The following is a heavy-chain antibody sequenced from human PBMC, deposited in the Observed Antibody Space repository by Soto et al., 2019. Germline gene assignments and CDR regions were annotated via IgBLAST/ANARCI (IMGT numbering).Heavy chain of an antibody. Sequence: SRTLSLTCAILGDSVSSNSAAWNWIRQSPSRGLEWLGRTYYRSKWYNEYAVSVKSRITINPDTSKNQFSLQLNSVTPEDTAVYYCARVLGYSTSLYYSYCMDDWGQVTTVTVSS. V-gene: IGHV6-1*01. J-gene: IGHJ6*02. CDR3: ARVLGYSTSLYYSYCMDD. CDR1: GDSVSSNSAA. D-gene: IGHD6-6*01. CDR2: TYYRSKWYN.